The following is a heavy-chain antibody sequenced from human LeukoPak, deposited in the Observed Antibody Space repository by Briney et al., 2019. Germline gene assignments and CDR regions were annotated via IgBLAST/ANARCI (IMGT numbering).Heavy chain of an antibody. CDR3: ARDKRYDNAFDI. Sequence: SETLSLTCTVSGASISSSSYYWAWIRQPPGRGLEWIGSIYYSGSTYYNPSLKSRVTISVDTSKNQFSLKLSSVTAADTAVYYCARDKRYDNAFDIWGQGTMVTVSS. J-gene: IGHJ3*02. D-gene: IGHD3-9*01. CDR2: IYYSGST. CDR1: GASISSSSYY. V-gene: IGHV4-39*07.